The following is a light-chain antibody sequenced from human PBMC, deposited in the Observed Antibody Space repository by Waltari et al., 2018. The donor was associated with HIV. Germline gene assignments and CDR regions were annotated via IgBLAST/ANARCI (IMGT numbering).Light chain of an antibody. CDR2: AAS. CDR3: QQYDDWPRT. CDR1: QSVSRN. Sequence: EVVMTQSPATLSVSPGERAALACRASQSVSRNLPWYQQKPGQPPRLLIYAASTRASGVPVRISGTGSGTEFTLTISSLQSEDFAVYYCQQYDDWPRTFGQGTRVEIK. J-gene: IGKJ1*01. V-gene: IGKV3-15*01.